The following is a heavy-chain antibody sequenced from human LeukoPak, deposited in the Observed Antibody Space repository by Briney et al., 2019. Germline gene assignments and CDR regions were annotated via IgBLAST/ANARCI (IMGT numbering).Heavy chain of an antibody. V-gene: IGHV4-59*08. J-gene: IGHJ3*01. Sequence: SETLSLTCTVSGGSISSYYWSWIRQPPGKGLEWIAYVYYTGRTLYNPSLESRVTISVDTSKTQISLKLTSVTAADTAVYYCARHLSVSYDAFDLWGRGTPVTVSS. CDR1: GGSISSYY. CDR3: ARHLSVSYDAFDL. CDR2: VYYTGRT. D-gene: IGHD3-10*01.